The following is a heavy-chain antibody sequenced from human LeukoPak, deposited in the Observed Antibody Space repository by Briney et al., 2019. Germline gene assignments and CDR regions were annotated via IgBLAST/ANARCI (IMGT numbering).Heavy chain of an antibody. D-gene: IGHD6-19*01. CDR2: INHSGST. CDR1: GGSFSGYY. J-gene: IGHJ5*02. Sequence: SETLSLTCAVYGGSFSGYYWSWIRQPPGKGLEWIGEINHSGSTNYNPSLKSRVTISVDTSKNQFYLKLSSVTGADTAVYYCARGGWYSHLWGQGALVTVSS. V-gene: IGHV4-34*01. CDR3: ARGGWYSHL.